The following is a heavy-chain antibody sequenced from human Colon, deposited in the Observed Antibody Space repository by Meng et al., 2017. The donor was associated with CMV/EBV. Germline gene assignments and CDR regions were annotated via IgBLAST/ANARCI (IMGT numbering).Heavy chain of an antibody. CDR2: SYPRGAT. J-gene: IGHJ1*01. D-gene: IGHD6-13*01. V-gene: IGHV4-4*07. CDR3: AREMAAGVEAADSVEDAYE. Sequence: PTPGSDLCVVTPQETPPLPEPVSGVSIKCTVWGGYRHPVGKGLVWMGQSYPRGATTNNPSVLSRVTMSIDTSKNQFSLKLNTVTAPYTAVYFCAREMAAGVEAADSVEDAYEWGPGTLVTVSS. CDR1: GVSIKCTV.